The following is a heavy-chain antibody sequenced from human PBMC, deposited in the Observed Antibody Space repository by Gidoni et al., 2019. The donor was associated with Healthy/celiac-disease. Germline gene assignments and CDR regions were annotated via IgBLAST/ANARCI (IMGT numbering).Heavy chain of an antibody. CDR1: GCTFSSYA. CDR2: ISYDGSNN. J-gene: IGHJ6*02. CDR3: AMRAPNVAYYYDISGYYKDV. Sequence: QVQLVESGGGVVQPGRSLRLSCAADGCTFSSYAMHWVRQAPGKGLELVGVISYDGSNNFYADSVEGRFTISRDNSKNTLYLQMNSLRAEDTAVYYCAMRAPNVAYYYDISGYYKDVWGQGSTVTVSS. D-gene: IGHD3-22*01. V-gene: IGHV3-30-3*01.